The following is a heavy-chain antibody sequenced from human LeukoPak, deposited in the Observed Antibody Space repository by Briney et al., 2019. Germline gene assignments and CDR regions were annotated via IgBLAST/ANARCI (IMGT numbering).Heavy chain of an antibody. V-gene: IGHV4-39*01. CDR1: GGSISSSSYY. CDR3: ARRRAEGGSNGHYNWFDP. J-gene: IGHJ5*02. CDR2: IYYSGST. Sequence: SETLSLTSTVSGGSISSSSYYWGWIRQPPGKGLEWIGSIYYSGSTYYNPSLKSRVTISVDTSKNRFSLRLSSVTAADTAVYYCARRRAEGGSNGHYNWFDPWGQGILVTVSS. D-gene: IGHD6-13*01.